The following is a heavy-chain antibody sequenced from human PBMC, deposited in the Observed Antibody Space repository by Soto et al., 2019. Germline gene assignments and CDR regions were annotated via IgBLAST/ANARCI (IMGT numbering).Heavy chain of an antibody. D-gene: IGHD2-15*01. CDR3: ARGTPSPLIARSSRGPWFGP. CDR1: GGSISSYY. Sequence: ETLSLTCTVSGGSISSYYWSWIRQPPGKGLEWIGYMYYGGRTNYNPSLKTRVTISVDTSKMQVSLKLSSVTAADTAVYFCARGTPSPLIARSSRGPWFGPWGQGTQVTVSS. V-gene: IGHV4-59*08. CDR2: MYYGGRT. J-gene: IGHJ5*02.